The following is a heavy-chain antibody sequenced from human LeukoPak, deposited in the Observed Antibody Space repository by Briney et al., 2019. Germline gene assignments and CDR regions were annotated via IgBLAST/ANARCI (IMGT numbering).Heavy chain of an antibody. CDR2: ISWNSGSI. CDR3: AKDIATGNRLYYFDY. J-gene: IGHJ4*02. Sequence: PGRSLRLSCLASGFTFDDYAMHWVRQAPGKGLEWVSGISWNSGSIGYADSVKGRFTISRDNAENSLYLQMNSLRAEDTALYYCAKDIATGNRLYYFDYWGQGTLVTVSS. CDR1: GFTFDDYA. V-gene: IGHV3-9*01. D-gene: IGHD1-14*01.